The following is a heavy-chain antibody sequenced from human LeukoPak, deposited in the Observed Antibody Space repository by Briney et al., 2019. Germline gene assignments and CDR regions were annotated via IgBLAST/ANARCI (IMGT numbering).Heavy chain of an antibody. J-gene: IGHJ6*03. Sequence: ASVKVSCKASGYTFTSYYMHWVRQAPGQGLEWMGWISAYNGNTNYAQKLQGRVTMTTDTSTSTAYMELKSLRSDDTAVYYCARDEGGSGSYYYYYYYMDVWGKGTTVTVSS. CDR3: ARDEGGSGSYYYYYYYMDV. CDR1: GYTFTSYY. D-gene: IGHD1-26*01. V-gene: IGHV1-18*04. CDR2: ISAYNGNT.